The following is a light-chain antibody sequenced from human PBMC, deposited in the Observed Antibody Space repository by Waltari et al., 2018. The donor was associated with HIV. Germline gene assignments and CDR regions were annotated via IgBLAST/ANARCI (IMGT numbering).Light chain of an antibody. V-gene: IGKV1-5*03. CDR2: IAS. J-gene: IGKJ1*01. CDR1: QNIDFW. Sequence: DVQMTQFPSTLSASVGDRITITCRATQNIDFWLTWYKQKPPQAPELLIYIASTLESGIAPRFSGNGSGTKFTLTVSSLQPDDFATYSCQQYKSYPWTFGEGTRVEVK. CDR3: QQYKSYPWT.